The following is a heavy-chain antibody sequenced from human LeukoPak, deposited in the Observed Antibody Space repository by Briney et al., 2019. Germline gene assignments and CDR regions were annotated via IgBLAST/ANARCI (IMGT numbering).Heavy chain of an antibody. J-gene: IGHJ4*02. CDR1: GYSFTDYY. CDR2: INPRSGDT. V-gene: IGHV1-2*02. CDR3: ARGREIHGGSDTKLDDY. D-gene: IGHD3-10*01. Sequence: AASVKVSCKASGYSFTDYYMHWVRQAPGQGLEWMGWINPRSGDTSYAQKFQGRVTMTRDTSINTVDMDLSGLTSDDTAVFYCARGREIHGGSDTKLDDYWGQGTLVTVSS.